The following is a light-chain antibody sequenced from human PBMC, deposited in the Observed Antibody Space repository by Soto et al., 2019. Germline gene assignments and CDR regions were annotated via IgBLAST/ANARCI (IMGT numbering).Light chain of an antibody. CDR1: QSVSSN. J-gene: IGKJ5*01. V-gene: IGKV3-15*01. CDR2: GAS. Sequence: VLTQSPDTLSLSPGERATLSCRASQSVSSNLAWYQQKPGQAPRLLIYGASTRATGIPARFSGSGSGTEFTLTIRSLQSEDFAVYYCQQYNNWPPITFGQGTRLEIK. CDR3: QQYNNWPPIT.